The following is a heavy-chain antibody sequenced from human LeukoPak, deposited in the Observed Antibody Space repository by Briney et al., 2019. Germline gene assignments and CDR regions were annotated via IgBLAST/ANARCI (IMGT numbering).Heavy chain of an antibody. Sequence: GGSLRLSCAASGFTFSSYGMHWVRQAPGKGLEWVAVISYDGSNKYYADCVKGRFTISRDNSKNTLYLQMNSLRAEDTAVYYCANNPYYYDSSGTNSDYWGQGTLVTVSS. CDR1: GFTFSSYG. J-gene: IGHJ4*02. CDR2: ISYDGSNK. V-gene: IGHV3-30*18. D-gene: IGHD3-22*01. CDR3: ANNPYYYDSSGTNSDY.